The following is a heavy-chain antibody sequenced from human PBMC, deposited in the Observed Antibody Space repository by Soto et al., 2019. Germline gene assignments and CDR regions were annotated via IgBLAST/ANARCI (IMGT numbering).Heavy chain of an antibody. V-gene: IGHV3-7*03. CDR1: GFTFSSYW. CDR3: SRVSRGAAGGSS. Sequence: EVQLVESGGGLVQPGGSLRLSCVASGFTFSSYWMSWARQVPGRGLEWLAKIKQDGSEKNYVDSVRGRFTISRDNAKSSLYLEMNSLRADDTAVYFFSRVSRGAAGGSSGGQGTLVTVSS. D-gene: IGHD6-13*01. J-gene: IGHJ4*02. CDR2: IKQDGSEK.